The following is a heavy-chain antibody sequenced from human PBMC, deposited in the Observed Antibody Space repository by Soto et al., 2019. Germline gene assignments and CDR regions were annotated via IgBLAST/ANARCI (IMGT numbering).Heavy chain of an antibody. J-gene: IGHJ4*02. V-gene: IGHV4-30-4*01. D-gene: IGHD2-2*01. CDR3: ARDGRYCSSTSCSDYFDY. CDR2: IYYSGST. CDR1: GGSISSGDYY. Sequence: QVQLQESGPGLVKPSQTLSLTCTVSGGSISSGDYYWSWIRQPPGKGLEWIGYIYYSGSTYYNPSLKSRVTISVDTSKNQFSLKLSSVTAADTAVYYCARDGRYCSSTSCSDYFDYWGQGTLVTVSS.